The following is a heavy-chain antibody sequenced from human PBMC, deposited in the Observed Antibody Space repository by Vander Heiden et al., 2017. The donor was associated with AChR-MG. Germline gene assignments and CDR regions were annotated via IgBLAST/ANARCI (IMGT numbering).Heavy chain of an antibody. J-gene: IGHJ6*02. Sequence: QVQLVESGGGVVQPGRSLRLSCAASGFTFINFGMHWVRQAPGKGLEWVAVISYDGSINYADSGKGRFTISRDNSKNTVYLQMNSLRAEDTALFYCVKDRGSYARSGMDVWGQGTTVTVSS. CDR2: ISYDGSI. CDR1: GFTFINFG. CDR3: VKDRGSYARSGMDV. V-gene: IGHV3-30*18. D-gene: IGHD1-26*01.